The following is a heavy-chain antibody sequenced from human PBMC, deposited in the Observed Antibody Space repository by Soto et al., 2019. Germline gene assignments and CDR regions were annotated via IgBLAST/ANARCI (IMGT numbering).Heavy chain of an antibody. CDR1: GCTFTSYY. D-gene: IGHD1-1*01. Sequence: ASVKVSCKASGCTFTSYYMHWVRQAPGQGLEWMGIINPSGGSTSYAQKFQGRVTMTRDTPTSTVYMELSSLRSEDTAVYYCARVQTGTPDAFYIWGQGTMVTVSS. V-gene: IGHV1-46*03. J-gene: IGHJ3*02. CDR3: ARVQTGTPDAFYI. CDR2: INPSGGST.